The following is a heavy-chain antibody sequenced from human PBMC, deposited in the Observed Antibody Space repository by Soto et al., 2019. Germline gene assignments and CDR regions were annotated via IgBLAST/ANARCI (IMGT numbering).Heavy chain of an antibody. J-gene: IGHJ4*02. D-gene: IGHD3-22*01. Sequence: SETLSLTCTVSGGSISSGGYYWSWIRQHPGKGLEWIGYIYYSGSTYYNPSLKSRVTISVDTPKNQFSLKLSSVTAADTAVYYCATGRPTYYYDSSGYFPPPYYFDYWGQGTLVTVSS. CDR2: IYYSGST. CDR3: ATGRPTYYYDSSGYFPPPYYFDY. V-gene: IGHV4-31*03. CDR1: GGSISSGGYY.